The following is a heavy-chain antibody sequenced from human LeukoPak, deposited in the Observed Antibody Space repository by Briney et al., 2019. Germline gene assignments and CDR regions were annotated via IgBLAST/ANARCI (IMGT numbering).Heavy chain of an antibody. CDR2: IYYSGST. D-gene: IGHD1-7*01. Sequence: PSETLSLTCTVSGGSVSSSNYYWGWIRQPPGKGLEWIGRIYYSGSTYCNPSLKSRVTISVDTSKNQFSLKVSSVTAADTAVYYCARGNWNYVLDYWGQGTLVIVSS. V-gene: IGHV4-39*01. J-gene: IGHJ4*02. CDR3: ARGNWNYVLDY. CDR1: GGSVSSSNYY.